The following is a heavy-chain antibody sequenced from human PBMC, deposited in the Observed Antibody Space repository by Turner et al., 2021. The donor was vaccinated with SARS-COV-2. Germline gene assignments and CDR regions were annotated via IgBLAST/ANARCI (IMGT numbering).Heavy chain of an antibody. CDR1: VGSISSSSYY. CDR2: IYYSGIT. V-gene: IGHV4-39*01. J-gene: IGHJ6*02. Sequence: QLQLQDSGPGLVTPSETLSLTCFVSVGSISSSSYYWGWIRQPPGKGLEWIGNIYYSGITYYNPSLKSRVTIAVDTSKNQFSLKLTSVTAADTAVYYCARLMDTAMDYYGMDVWGQGTTVTVSS. CDR3: ARLMDTAMDYYGMDV. D-gene: IGHD5-18*01.